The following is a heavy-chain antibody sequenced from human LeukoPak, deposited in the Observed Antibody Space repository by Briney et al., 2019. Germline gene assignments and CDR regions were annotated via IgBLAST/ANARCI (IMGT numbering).Heavy chain of an antibody. D-gene: IGHD3-22*01. CDR2: IYPGDSDT. CDR1: GYSFTSYW. CDR3: ARPRGYYDSSGYLPYYFDY. Sequence: GESLKISCKGSGYSFTSYWIGWVRQMPGKGLEWMGIIYPGDSDTRYSPSFQGQVTISADKSISTAYLQWSSLKASDTAMYYCARPRGYYDSSGYLPYYFDYWGQGTLVTVSS. J-gene: IGHJ4*02. V-gene: IGHV5-51*01.